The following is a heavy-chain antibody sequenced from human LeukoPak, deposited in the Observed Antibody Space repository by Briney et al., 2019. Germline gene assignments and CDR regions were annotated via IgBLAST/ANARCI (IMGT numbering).Heavy chain of an antibody. CDR2: IKTKSDGGTT. Sequence: GGSLRLSCAASGFTFSNAWMSWGRQAPGEGLEWIGRIKTKSDGGTTDYAAPVKGRFTMSRDDSKNTLYLQMNSMETEDTALYYCAWHYFDYWGQGTLVTVSA. J-gene: IGHJ4*02. CDR3: AWHYFDY. V-gene: IGHV3-15*01. CDR1: GFTFSNAW.